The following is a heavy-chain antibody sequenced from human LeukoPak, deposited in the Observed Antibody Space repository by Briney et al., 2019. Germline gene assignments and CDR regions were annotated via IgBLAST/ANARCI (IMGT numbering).Heavy chain of an antibody. CDR2: ISYDGSNK. Sequence: GGSLRLSCAASGFTFSNYWMSWVRQAPGKGLEWVAVISYDGSNKYYADSVKGRFTISRDNSKNTLYLQMNSLRAEDTAVYYCARDIAVSIAVAGTGIDYWGQGTLVTVSS. D-gene: IGHD6-19*01. V-gene: IGHV3-30*03. J-gene: IGHJ4*02. CDR3: ARDIAVSIAVAGTGIDY. CDR1: GFTFSNYW.